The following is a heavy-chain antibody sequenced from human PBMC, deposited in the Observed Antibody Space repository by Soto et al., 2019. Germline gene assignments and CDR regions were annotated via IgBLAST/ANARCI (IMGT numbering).Heavy chain of an antibody. Sequence: GGSLRLSCAASGFTFSDYYISWIRQAPGKGLEWVSYISSSSSYTNYADSVKGRFTISRDNAKNSLYLQMNSLRAEDTAVYYCASSITMVRGVLGYWGQGTLVTVSS. CDR2: ISSSSSYT. CDR1: GFTFSDYY. CDR3: ASSITMVRGVLGY. V-gene: IGHV3-11*06. J-gene: IGHJ4*02. D-gene: IGHD3-10*01.